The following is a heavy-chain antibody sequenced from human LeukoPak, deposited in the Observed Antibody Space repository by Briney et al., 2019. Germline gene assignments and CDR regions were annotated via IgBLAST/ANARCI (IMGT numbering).Heavy chain of an antibody. CDR3: AKDVGSGTYYDY. D-gene: IGHD1-26*01. CDR1: GFTFSTYA. J-gene: IGHJ4*02. Sequence: GGSLRLSCAASGFTFSTYAMNWVRQAPGRGLVWVSTIGDSGAYTYYADSVKGRFTVSRDNSKSTLYLQMNSLRAEDTALYYCAKDVGSGTYYDYWGQGTLVTVSS. V-gene: IGHV3-23*01. CDR2: IGDSGAYT.